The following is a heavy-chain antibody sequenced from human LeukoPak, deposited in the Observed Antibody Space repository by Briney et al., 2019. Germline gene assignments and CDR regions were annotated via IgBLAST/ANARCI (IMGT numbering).Heavy chain of an antibody. V-gene: IGHV3-23*01. D-gene: IGHD2-8*01. CDR2: ITSSGDHT. Sequence: GGSLRLSCAASGFTFSSYGMNWVRQAPGKGLEWVLGITSSGDHTESADSVKGRFTIARDNSKNTLYLQMNSLRVADTAIYYCVSKGNGRFPFDYWGQGALVTVSS. CDR3: VSKGNGRFPFDY. J-gene: IGHJ4*02. CDR1: GFTFSSYG.